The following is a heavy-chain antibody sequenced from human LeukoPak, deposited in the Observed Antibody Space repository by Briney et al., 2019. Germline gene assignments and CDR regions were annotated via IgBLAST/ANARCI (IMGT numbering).Heavy chain of an antibody. J-gene: IGHJ4*02. CDR1: GGSFSGYY. CDR3: ARDGGDSYGSVAYYYFGY. V-gene: IGHV4-34*01. D-gene: IGHD5-18*01. Sequence: SETLSLTCAVYGGSFSGYYWSWIRQPPGKGLEWIGEINHSGSTNYNPSLKSRVTISVDTSKNQFSLKLSSVTAADTAVHYCARDGGDSYGSVAYYYFGYWGQGTLVTVSS. CDR2: INHSGST.